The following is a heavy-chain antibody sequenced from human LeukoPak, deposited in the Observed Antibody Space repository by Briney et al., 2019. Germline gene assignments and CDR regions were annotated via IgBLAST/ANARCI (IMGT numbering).Heavy chain of an antibody. CDR2: INWNSGSI. J-gene: IGHJ4*02. V-gene: IGHV3-9*01. Sequence: HPGGSLRLSCAASGFTFDDYAMHWVRQAPGKGLEWVSGINWNSGSIGYADSVKGRFTISRDNAKNSLYLQMNSLRAEDTALYYRAKDSTYDSSGYTNWGQGTLVTVSS. CDR3: AKDSTYDSSGYTN. D-gene: IGHD3-22*01. CDR1: GFTFDDYA.